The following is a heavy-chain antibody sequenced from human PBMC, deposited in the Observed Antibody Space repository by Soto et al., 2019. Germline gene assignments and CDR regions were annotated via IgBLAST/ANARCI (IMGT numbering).Heavy chain of an antibody. J-gene: IGHJ4*02. CDR1: GFSFSTSAVG. CDR2: IYWDDDK. D-gene: IGHD6-13*01. V-gene: IGHV2-5*02. CDR3: AHVYWAASGTRYYFDY. Sequence: QITLKESGPTLVKPTQTLTLTCTFSGFSFSTSAVGVGWIRQPPGKALEWLALIYWDDDKRYSPSLKSRLTITKDTSRNQVVVTMTNMDPVGTATYYCAHVYWAASGTRYYFDYWGQGTLVTVSS.